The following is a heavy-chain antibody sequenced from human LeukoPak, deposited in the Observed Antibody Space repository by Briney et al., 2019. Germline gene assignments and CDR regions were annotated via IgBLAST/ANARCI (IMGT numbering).Heavy chain of an antibody. D-gene: IGHD3-10*01. CDR1: GFTFTNSA. J-gene: IGHJ5*02. V-gene: IGHV3-23*01. CDR2: IGNSGTT. Sequence: QPGGSLRPSCASSGFTFTNSAMSWVRQAPGKGLEWVAAIGNSGTTYYADSVKGRFTISRDNSKNTLFLQMTSLRAEDTAVYYCAKKRAVITDNWFDPWGQGTLVTVSS. CDR3: AKKRAVITDNWFDP.